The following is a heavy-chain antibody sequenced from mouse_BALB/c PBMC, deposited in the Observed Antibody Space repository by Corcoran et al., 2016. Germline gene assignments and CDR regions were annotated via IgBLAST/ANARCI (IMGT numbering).Heavy chain of an antibody. V-gene: IGHV3-6*02. Sequence: DVQLQESGPGLVKPSQSLSLTCSVTGYSITSGYYWNWIRQFPGNKLEWMGYISYDGSNNYNPSLKNRISIPRDTSKNQFFLKLNSVTTEDTATYYCARTLDYWGQGTTLTVSS. J-gene: IGHJ2*01. CDR1: GYSITSGYY. CDR3: ARTLDY. CDR2: ISYDGSN.